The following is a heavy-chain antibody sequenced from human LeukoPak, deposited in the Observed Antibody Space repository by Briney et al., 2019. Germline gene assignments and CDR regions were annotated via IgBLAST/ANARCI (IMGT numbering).Heavy chain of an antibody. V-gene: IGHV3-30*04. CDR3: ARALVYATGAWFDP. CDR1: GFTFSSYA. J-gene: IGHJ5*02. CDR2: ISYDGSNK. D-gene: IGHD2-8*01. Sequence: GGSLRLSCAASGFTFSSYAMHWVRQAPGKGLEWVAVISYDGSNKYYADSVKGRFTISRDNSKNTLYLQMNSLRAEDTAVYYCARALVYATGAWFDPWGQGTLVTVSS.